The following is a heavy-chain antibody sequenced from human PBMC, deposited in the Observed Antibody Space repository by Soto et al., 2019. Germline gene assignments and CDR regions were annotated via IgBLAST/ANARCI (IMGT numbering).Heavy chain of an antibody. CDR2: INPNSGGT. Sequence: GASVKVSCKASGYTFTGYYMHWVRQAPGQGLEWMGWINPNSGGTNYAQKFQGWVTMTRDTSISTAYMELSRLRSDDTAVYYCARGGYQLLRPDGYYYYDGMDVWAKGPRSPSP. CDR1: GYTFTGYY. D-gene: IGHD2-2*01. V-gene: IGHV1-2*04. CDR3: ARGGYQLLRPDGYYYYDGMDV. J-gene: IGHJ6*02.